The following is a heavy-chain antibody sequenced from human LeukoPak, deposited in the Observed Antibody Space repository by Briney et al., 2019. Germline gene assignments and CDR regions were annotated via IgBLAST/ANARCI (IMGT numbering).Heavy chain of an antibody. CDR3: ARALGAFDI. V-gene: IGHV4-38-2*02. CDR2: IYHSGST. CDR1: GYSISSGYY. J-gene: IGHJ3*02. Sequence: SSETLSLTCTVSGYSISSGYYWGWIRQPPGKGLEWIGSIYHSGSTYYNPSLKSRVTISVDTSKDQVSLKLNSVTAADTAVYYCARALGAFDIWGQGTMVTVSS.